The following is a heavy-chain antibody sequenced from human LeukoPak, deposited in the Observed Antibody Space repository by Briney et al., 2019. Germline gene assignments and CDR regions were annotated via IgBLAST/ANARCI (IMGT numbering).Heavy chain of an antibody. J-gene: IGHJ6*03. D-gene: IGHD3-10*01. CDR2: IYPGDSDT. CDR3: ARHALIDYGSGHYYYMDV. V-gene: IGHV5-51*01. CDR1: GYTFTIYW. Sequence: GESLKISCKSSGYTFTIYWIGWVRQMPGKGLKWMGIIYPGDSDTRYSPSFQGQVTISADKSISTAYLQWSSLKASDTAMYYCARHALIDYGSGHYYYMDVWGKGTTVTVSS.